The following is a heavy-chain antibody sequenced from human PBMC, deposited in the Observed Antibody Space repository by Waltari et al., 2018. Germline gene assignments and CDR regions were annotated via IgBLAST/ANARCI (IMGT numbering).Heavy chain of an antibody. CDR3: ATGARRGATDFDY. V-gene: IGHV1-24*01. CDR2: FEPEEGET. J-gene: IGHJ4*02. D-gene: IGHD1-26*01. CDR1: GYTLTELS. Sequence: QVQLVQSGAEVKKPGASVKVSCKVSGYTLTELSRHWVRQAPGKGLEWMGGFEPEEGETIYAQKCQGRVTMTEDTSTDTAYMELSSLRSEDTAVYYCATGARRGATDFDYWGQGTLVTVSS.